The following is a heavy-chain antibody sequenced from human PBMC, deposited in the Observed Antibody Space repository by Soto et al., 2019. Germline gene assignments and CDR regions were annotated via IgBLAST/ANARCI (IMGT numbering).Heavy chain of an antibody. CDR3: ARDSGSGYYYYYMDV. V-gene: IGHV3-33*01. D-gene: IGHD3-10*01. J-gene: IGHJ6*03. CDR2: IWYDGSNT. Sequence: LRLSCAASGFSFSSYGMHWVRQAPGKGLEWVAGIWYDGSNTYYADSVKGRFTISRDNSKNTLYLQLNSLRVEDTAVYYSARDSGSGYYYYYMDVWGNGTTVTVSS. CDR1: GFSFSSYG.